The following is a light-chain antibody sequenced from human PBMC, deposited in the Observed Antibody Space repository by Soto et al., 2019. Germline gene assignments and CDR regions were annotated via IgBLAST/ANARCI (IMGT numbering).Light chain of an antibody. CDR1: QSVSSSY. CDR2: GAS. Sequence: EIVLTQSPGTLSLSPGERATLSCRASQSVSSSYLAWYQQKPGQAPRLLIYGASSRATGLPDRFSGSGSGTDFTLTISRLETEDFAVYFCQQYGSSPYTFGQGTKLEIK. J-gene: IGKJ2*01. V-gene: IGKV3-20*01. CDR3: QQYGSSPYT.